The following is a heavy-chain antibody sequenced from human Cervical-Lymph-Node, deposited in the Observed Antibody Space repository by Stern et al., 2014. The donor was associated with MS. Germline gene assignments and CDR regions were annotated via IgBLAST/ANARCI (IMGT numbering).Heavy chain of an antibody. CDR1: GGSISSNY. CDR3: ARHGPPRRRDDSNHPNFDY. Sequence: QLQLQESGPGLVKPSETLSLTCTVSGGSISSNYWSWIRQPPGKGLEWIGYLYYSGNTNYNPSLKSRVTTSVDTSKNHFPLSLTSVTAADTAVYYCARHGPPRRRDDSNHPNFDYWGPGTLVAVSS. CDR2: LYYSGNT. D-gene: IGHD5-24*01. V-gene: IGHV4-59*08. J-gene: IGHJ4*02.